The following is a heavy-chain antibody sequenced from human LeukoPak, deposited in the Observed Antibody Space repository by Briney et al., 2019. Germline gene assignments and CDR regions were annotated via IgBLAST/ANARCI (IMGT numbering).Heavy chain of an antibody. CDR2: IYYSGST. CDR1: GGSIRSYY. Sequence: SETLSLTCTVSGGSIRSYYWNWIRQPPGKGLEGMGYIYYSGSTNYNPSLKSRVTISVKTSKNQISLKLSAVTAADTAIYYCARVTGYMIEDYFDYWGQGTLVTVSS. D-gene: IGHD3-22*01. CDR3: ARVTGYMIEDYFDY. J-gene: IGHJ4*02. V-gene: IGHV4-59*01.